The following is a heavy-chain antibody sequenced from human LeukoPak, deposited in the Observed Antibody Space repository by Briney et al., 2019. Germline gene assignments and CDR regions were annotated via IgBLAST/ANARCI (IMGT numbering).Heavy chain of an antibody. CDR2: ISGSSDDI. CDR3: ARDSGRYGYYMDV. J-gene: IGHJ6*04. D-gene: IGHD1-26*01. CDR1: GFTFSSYG. V-gene: IGHV3-48*01. Sequence: GGTLRLSCAASGFTFSSYGMSWGRQAPGKGLEWVADISGSSDDIHYADSVTGRFTISRDNAKNSVYLQMNSLRVEDTAVYYCARDSGRYGYYMDVWGKGTTVTVSS.